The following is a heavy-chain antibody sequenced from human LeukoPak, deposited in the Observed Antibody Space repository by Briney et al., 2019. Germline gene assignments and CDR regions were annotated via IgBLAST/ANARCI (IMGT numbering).Heavy chain of an antibody. V-gene: IGHV1-2*04. Sequence: ASVKVSCKASGYTFTGYYMHWVRQAPGQGLEWMGWINPNSGGTNYAQKFQGWVTMTRDTSISTAYMELSSLRSEDTAVYYCARVAVHYYYYYMDVWGKGTTVTVSS. J-gene: IGHJ6*03. CDR1: GYTFTGYY. CDR3: ARVAVHYYYYYMDV. CDR2: INPNSGGT. D-gene: IGHD1-1*01.